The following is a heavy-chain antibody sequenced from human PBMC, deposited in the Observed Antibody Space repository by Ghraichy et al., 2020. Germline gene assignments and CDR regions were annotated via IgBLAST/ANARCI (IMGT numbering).Heavy chain of an antibody. V-gene: IGHV4-4*02. J-gene: IGHJ4*02. D-gene: IGHD1-14*01. CDR3: AREPITSRVFDK. CDR2: IYHTGST. Sequence: SETLSLTCAVSGGSIISNNWWSWVRLTPGKGLEWIGEIYHTGSTNFNPSLKSRVTISVDKSKDQFSLNLYSVTAADSVVYFCAREPITSRVFDKWGQGTLVTVSS. CDR1: GGSIISNNW.